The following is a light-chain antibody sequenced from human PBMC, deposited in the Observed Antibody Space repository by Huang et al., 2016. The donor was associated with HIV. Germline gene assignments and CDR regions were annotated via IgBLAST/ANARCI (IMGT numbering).Light chain of an antibody. CDR3: QQYGTSVLT. CDR1: QSVSSNY. V-gene: IGKV3-20*01. Sequence: EIVLTQSPGTLSLSPGERATLSCRASQSVSSNYLAWYQQKPGQAPRLLIYGASNRATGIPDRFSGSGSGTDFTLTSSRLEPEDFAVFYCQQYGTSVLTFGGGTKVEIK. J-gene: IGKJ4*01. CDR2: GAS.